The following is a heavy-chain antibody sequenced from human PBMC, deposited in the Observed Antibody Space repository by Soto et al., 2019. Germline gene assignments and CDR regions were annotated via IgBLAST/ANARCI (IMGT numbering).Heavy chain of an antibody. CDR3: PRYRYCSGGRGYTYYAMDV. D-gene: IGHD2-15*01. J-gene: IGHJ6*02. V-gene: IGHV1-3*01. CDR2: INAGNGNT. CDR1: GYTFTSYA. Sequence: ASVKISCKASGYTFTSYAMHWVRQAPGQRLEWMGWINAGNGNTKYSQKVQGRVTITRDTSASTAYMELNSLRSEDTAVYYCPRYRYCSGGRGYTYYAMDVWGQRTTGIASS.